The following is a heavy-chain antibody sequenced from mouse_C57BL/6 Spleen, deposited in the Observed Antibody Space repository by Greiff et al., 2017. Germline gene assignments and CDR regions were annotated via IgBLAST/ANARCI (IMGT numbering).Heavy chain of an antibody. Sequence: EVHLVESGGGLVKPGGSLKLSCAASGFTFSDSGMHWVRQAPEKGLEWVAYISSGSSTIYYADTVKGRFPISRDKAKTTLFLQMTSLRSEDTAMYYCAGGSSYLAMDYWGQGTSVTVSS. CDR3: AGGSSYLAMDY. V-gene: IGHV5-17*01. D-gene: IGHD1-1*01. CDR1: GFTFSDSG. J-gene: IGHJ4*01. CDR2: ISSGSSTI.